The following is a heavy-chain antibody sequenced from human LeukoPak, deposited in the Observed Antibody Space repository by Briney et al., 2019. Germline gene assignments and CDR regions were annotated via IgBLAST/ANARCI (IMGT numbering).Heavy chain of an antibody. J-gene: IGHJ4*02. CDR2: ISAYNGNT. D-gene: IGHD3-22*01. V-gene: IGHV1-18*01. CDR3: ARAPDSSGYYLGPGFDY. Sequence: ASVKVSCKASGYTFTSYGISWLRRAPGQGLEWMGWISAYNGNTNYAQKLQGRVTMTTDTSTSTAYMELRSLRSDDTAVYYCARAPDSSGYYLGPGFDYWGQGTLVTVSS. CDR1: GYTFTSYG.